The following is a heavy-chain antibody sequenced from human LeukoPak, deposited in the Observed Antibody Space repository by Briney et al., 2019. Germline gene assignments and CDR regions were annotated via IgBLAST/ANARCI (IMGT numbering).Heavy chain of an antibody. CDR1: GGSISSYY. Sequence: SETLSLTCTVSGGSISSYYWSWIRQPPGKGLEWIGYIYYSGSTNYNPSLKSRVTISVDTSKNQFSLKLSSVTAADTAVYYCARAWNAYDYVWGSYRRHFDYWGQGTLVTVSS. CDR3: ARAWNAYDYVWGSYRRHFDY. V-gene: IGHV4-59*08. J-gene: IGHJ4*02. CDR2: IYYSGST. D-gene: IGHD3-16*02.